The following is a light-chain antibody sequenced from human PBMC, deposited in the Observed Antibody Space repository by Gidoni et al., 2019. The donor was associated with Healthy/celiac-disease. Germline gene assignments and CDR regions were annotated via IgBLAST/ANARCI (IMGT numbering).Light chain of an antibody. V-gene: IGKV1-39*01. CDR2: AAS. CDR1: QSISSY. CDR3: QQSYSNPPIT. J-gene: IGKJ5*01. Sequence: DIQFTQSPSSLSASVGDRVTITCRASQSISSYLNWYQQKPGKAPKLLIYAASSLQSGVPSRFSGSGSGTDFTITISSLQPEDFATYYCQQSYSNPPITFGQGTRLEIK.